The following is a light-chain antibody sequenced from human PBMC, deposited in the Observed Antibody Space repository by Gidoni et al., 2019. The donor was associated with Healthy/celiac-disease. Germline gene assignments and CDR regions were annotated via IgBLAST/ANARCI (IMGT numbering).Light chain of an antibody. J-gene: IGKJ4*01. V-gene: IGKV3-15*01. CDR2: GAS. Sequence: EIVMTQSQATLSVSPGDRATLSCRASQSVSSNLDWYQQKPGQAPRLLLYGASTRATGIPARFSGSGSGTEFPLIISSLQSEDFAVYYCQQYNNWPPVTFGGGTKVEIK. CDR3: QQYNNWPPVT. CDR1: QSVSSN.